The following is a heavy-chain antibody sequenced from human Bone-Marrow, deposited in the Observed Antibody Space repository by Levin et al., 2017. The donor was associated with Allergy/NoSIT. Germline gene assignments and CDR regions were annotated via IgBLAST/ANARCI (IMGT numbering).Heavy chain of an antibody. CDR3: GCGGNSDHDAFDV. D-gene: IGHD2-21*01. CDR1: GFTFGDFL. J-gene: IGHJ3*01. V-gene: IGHV3-49*03. Sequence: QAGGSLRLSCPGSGFTFGDFLISWFRQAPGKGLEWVGFIRTKPYGRTTQYAASVTGRFTVSRDDSKSIAYLQMNSLKVEDTAVYFCGCGGNSDHDAFDVWGQGTTVTVSS. CDR2: IRTKPYGRTT.